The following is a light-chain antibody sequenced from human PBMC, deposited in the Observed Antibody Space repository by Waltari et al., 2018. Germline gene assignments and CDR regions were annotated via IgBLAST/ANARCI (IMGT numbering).Light chain of an antibody. V-gene: IGLV1-51*01. Sequence: QSVLTQPPSVSAAPGQKVTISCPGSSSNIGNNYVSWYQQLPGTAPKLLIYANNKRPSGNPDRFSGSNSGTSATLGITGLQTGGEADFYCAAWDSSLSAVVFGGGTKLTVL. CDR2: ANN. CDR1: SSNIGNNY. CDR3: AAWDSSLSAVV. J-gene: IGLJ2*01.